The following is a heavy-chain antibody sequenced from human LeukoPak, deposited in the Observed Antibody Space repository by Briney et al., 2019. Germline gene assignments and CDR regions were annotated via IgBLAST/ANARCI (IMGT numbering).Heavy chain of an antibody. CDR2: ISYPGST. J-gene: IGHJ4*02. Sequence: PSETLSLTCTVSGGSISNSSFYWGWIRQPPGKGLECIASISYPGSTFYNPSLRSRVTISVDTSKNQFSLRLSSVTAADTAVYYCARHRGSYYSSFDYWGQGTLVTVSS. CDR1: GGSISNSSFY. CDR3: ARHRGSYYSSFDY. D-gene: IGHD1-26*01. V-gene: IGHV4-39*01.